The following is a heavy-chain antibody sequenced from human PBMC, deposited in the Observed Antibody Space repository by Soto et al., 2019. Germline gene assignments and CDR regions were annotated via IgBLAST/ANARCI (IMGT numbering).Heavy chain of an antibody. Sequence: QVQLVESGGGVVQPGRSLRLSCAASGFTFSNYGMHWVRQAPGKGLKWVAVIWYDGSNKYYADSVKGRFTISRDNSKNTLYLQMNSLRAEDTAVYYCARDGGDYVWGTWSYFDYWGQGTLVTVSS. CDR1: GFTFSNYG. D-gene: IGHD3-16*01. CDR2: IWYDGSNK. CDR3: ARDGGDYVWGTWSYFDY. V-gene: IGHV3-33*01. J-gene: IGHJ4*02.